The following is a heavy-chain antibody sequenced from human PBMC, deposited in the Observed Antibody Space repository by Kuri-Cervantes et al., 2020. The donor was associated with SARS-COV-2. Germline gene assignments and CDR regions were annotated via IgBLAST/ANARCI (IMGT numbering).Heavy chain of an antibody. CDR1: GGSFSGYY. D-gene: IGHD4-17*01. Sequence: SETLSLTCAVYGGSFSGYYMSWIRQPPGKGLEWIGEINHSGSTNYNPSLKSRFTISVDTSKNQFSLKLSSVTAADTAVYYCARVDGDYVDWYFDLWGRGTRV. J-gene: IGHJ2*01. V-gene: IGHV4-34*01. CDR3: ARVDGDYVDWYFDL. CDR2: INHSGST.